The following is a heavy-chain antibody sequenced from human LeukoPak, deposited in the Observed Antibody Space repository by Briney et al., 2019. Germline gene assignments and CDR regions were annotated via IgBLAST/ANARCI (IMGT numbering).Heavy chain of an antibody. CDR1: GFTFSNYD. Sequence: PGGSRRLSCVASGFTFSNYDMHWVRQAPGKGLEWVASMRNDGSQIYHADSVKGRFTISRDNSKNTLYLQMNSLRAEDTAVYYCARKGQGSNWAAEYFQNWGQGTLVTVSS. V-gene: IGHV3-30*02. CDR2: MRNDGSQI. J-gene: IGHJ1*01. CDR3: ARKGQGSNWAAEYFQN. D-gene: IGHD6-13*01.